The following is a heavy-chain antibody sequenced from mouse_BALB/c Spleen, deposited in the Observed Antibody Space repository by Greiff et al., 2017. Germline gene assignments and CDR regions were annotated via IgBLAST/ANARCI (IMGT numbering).Heavy chain of an antibody. Sequence: EVQRVESGPGLVKPSQSLSLTCTVTGYSITSDYAWNWIRQFPGNKLEWMGYISYSGSTSYNPSLKSRISITRDTSKNQFFLQLNSVTTEDTATYYCARGTTPYYAMDYWGQGTSVTVSS. CDR3: ARGTTPYYAMDY. V-gene: IGHV3-2*02. CDR1: GYSITSDYA. J-gene: IGHJ4*01. CDR2: ISYSGST. D-gene: IGHD1-1*01.